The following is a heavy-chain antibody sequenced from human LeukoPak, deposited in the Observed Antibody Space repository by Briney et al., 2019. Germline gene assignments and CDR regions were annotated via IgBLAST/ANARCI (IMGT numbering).Heavy chain of an antibody. CDR2: IYTSGST. CDR3: ARAHDYGDYVDAFDI. V-gene: IGHV4-61*02. Sequence: PSETLSLTCTVSGGYISSGSYYWSWIRQPAGKGLEWIGRIYTSGSTNYNPSLKSRVTISVDRSKNQFSLKLSSVTAADTAVYYCARAHDYGDYVDAFDIWGQGTMVTVSS. D-gene: IGHD4-17*01. J-gene: IGHJ3*02. CDR1: GGYISSGSYY.